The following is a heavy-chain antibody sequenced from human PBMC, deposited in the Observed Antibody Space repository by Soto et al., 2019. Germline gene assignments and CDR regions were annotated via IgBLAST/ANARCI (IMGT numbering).Heavy chain of an antibody. CDR2: INHSGST. V-gene: IGHV4-34*01. CDR1: GGSFSGYY. CDR3: ARGRGRGWYDY. D-gene: IGHD6-19*01. Sequence: SETLSLTCAVYGGSFSGYYWSWIRQPPGKGLEWIGEINHSGSTNYNPSLKSRVTISVDTSKNQFSLKLSSVTAADTAVYYCARGRGRGWYDYWGQGTLVTVS. J-gene: IGHJ4*02.